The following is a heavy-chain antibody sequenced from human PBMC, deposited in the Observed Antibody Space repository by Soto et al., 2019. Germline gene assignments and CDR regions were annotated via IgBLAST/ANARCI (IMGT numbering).Heavy chain of an antibody. CDR2: INPNSGGT. CDR3: ARLRVKPRFYGMDV. D-gene: IGHD2-21*01. Sequence: GASVKVSCKASGYTFTGYYMHWVRQAPGQGLERMGWINPNSGGTNYAQKFQGRVTMTRDTSISTAYMELSRLRSDDTAVYYCARLRVKPRFYGMDVWGQGTTVTVSS. J-gene: IGHJ6*02. CDR1: GYTFTGYY. V-gene: IGHV1-2*02.